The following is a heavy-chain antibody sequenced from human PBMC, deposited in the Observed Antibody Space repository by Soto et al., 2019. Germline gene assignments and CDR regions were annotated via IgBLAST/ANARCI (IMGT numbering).Heavy chain of an antibody. V-gene: IGHV4-30-4*01. J-gene: IGHJ6*02. CDR2: IYYSGST. CDR1: GGSISSGDYY. CDR3: ASRDFYYYYGMDV. Sequence: KTSETLFLTCTVSGGSISSGDYYWSWIRQPPGKGLEWIGYIYYSGSTYYNPSLKSRVTISVDTSKNQFSLKLSSVTATDTAVYYCASRDFYYYYGMDVWGQGTTVTVSS.